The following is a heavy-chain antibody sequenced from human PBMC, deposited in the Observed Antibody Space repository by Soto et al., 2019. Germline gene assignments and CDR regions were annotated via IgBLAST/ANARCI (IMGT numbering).Heavy chain of an antibody. CDR2: IYYSGST. Sequence: QVQLQESGPGLVKPSQTLSLTCTVSGGSISSGGYYWSWIRQHPGKGLEWIGYIYYSGSTYYNPSLKRRVTISVDTSKNQFSLKLSSVTAADTAVYYCARVAPYPPYWYFDLWGRGTLVTVSS. CDR3: ARVAPYPPYWYFDL. V-gene: IGHV4-31*03. CDR1: GGSISSGGYY. J-gene: IGHJ2*01. D-gene: IGHD2-21*01.